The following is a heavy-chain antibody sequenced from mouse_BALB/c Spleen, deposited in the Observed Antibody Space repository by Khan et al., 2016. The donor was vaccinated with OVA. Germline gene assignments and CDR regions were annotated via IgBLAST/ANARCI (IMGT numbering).Heavy chain of an antibody. CDR2: IWSDGST. CDR1: GFSLTNYG. J-gene: IGHJ4*01. D-gene: IGHD2-10*01. Sequence: QVQLQQSGPGLVAPSQSLSITCTISGFSLTNYGVHWVRQPPGKGLEWLVVIWSDGSTTYYSALKSRLTTSKDNSKSQVFLKMNSLQTDYTAMYFCARQPYYHYNIMDYWGQGTSVTVSS. CDR3: ARQPYYHYNIMDY. V-gene: IGHV2-6-1*01.